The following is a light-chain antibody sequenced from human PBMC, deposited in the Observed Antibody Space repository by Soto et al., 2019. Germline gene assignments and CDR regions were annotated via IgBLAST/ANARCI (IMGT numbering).Light chain of an antibody. Sequence: QSVLTQPPSVSAAPGQKVTISCSGSSSNIGNNDVFWYQQLPGTAPKLLIYDNDKRTSGIPDRFSGYKSGTSATLGITGLQTGYEADYYCATWDRSLSVGVFGGGTKLPVL. CDR3: ATWDRSLSVGV. J-gene: IGLJ2*01. CDR2: DND. CDR1: SSNIGNND. V-gene: IGLV1-51*01.